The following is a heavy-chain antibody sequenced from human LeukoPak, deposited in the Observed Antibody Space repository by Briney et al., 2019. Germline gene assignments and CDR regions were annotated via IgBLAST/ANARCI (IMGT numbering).Heavy chain of an antibody. CDR2: ISYDGSNK. CDR3: AKEPKPGLRYLDY. V-gene: IGHV3-30*18. J-gene: IGHJ4*02. CDR1: GFTFSSYG. Sequence: PRGSLRLSCAASGFTFSSYGMHWVRQAPGKGLEWVAVISYDGSNKYYADSVKGRFTISRDNSKNTLYLQMNSLRAEDTAVYYCAKEPKPGLRYLDYWGQGTLVTVSS. D-gene: IGHD5-12*01.